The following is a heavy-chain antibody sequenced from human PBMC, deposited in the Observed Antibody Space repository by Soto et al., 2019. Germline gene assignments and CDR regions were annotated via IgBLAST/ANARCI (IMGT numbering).Heavy chain of an antibody. V-gene: IGHV1-58*01. CDR3: AAGPIVGATRDFDY. Sequence: SVKVSCKASGFTFTSSSVQWVLQARGQRLEWIGWIVVGSGNTNYAQKFQERVTITRDMSTSTAYMELSSLRSEDTAVYYCAAGPIVGATRDFDYWGQGTLVTVSS. CDR1: GFTFTSSS. D-gene: IGHD1-26*01. J-gene: IGHJ4*02. CDR2: IVVGSGNT.